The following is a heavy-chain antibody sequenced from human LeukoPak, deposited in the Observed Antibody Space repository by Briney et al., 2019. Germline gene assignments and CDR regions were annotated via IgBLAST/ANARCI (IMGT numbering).Heavy chain of an antibody. CDR3: ARGLRSTSYKAEYFQH. J-gene: IGHJ1*01. D-gene: IGHD2-2*01. Sequence: SETLSLTCTVSGGSISGYYWSWIRQSPGKGLEWIGYMYYSGSSNYNPSLKSRVTISLHTSKSQFSLKLYSVTAADTAVYYRARGLRSTSYKAEYFQHWGQGTLVTVSS. CDR2: MYYSGSS. CDR1: GGSISGYY. V-gene: IGHV4-59*01.